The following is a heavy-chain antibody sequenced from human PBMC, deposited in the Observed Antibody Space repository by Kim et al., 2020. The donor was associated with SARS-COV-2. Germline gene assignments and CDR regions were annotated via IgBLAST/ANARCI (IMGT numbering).Heavy chain of an antibody. J-gene: IGHJ4*02. V-gene: IGHV1-3*01. Sequence: ASVKVSCKASGYTFTSYAIQWVRQAPGQGLEWMGWINAGNGNIKYSQKFQGSATLTWDTSASTAYMELRALTSEDTAVYYCARDVLHSGYDYWGQGTLVTVSS. CDR1: GYTFTSYA. CDR2: INAGNGNI. CDR3: ARDVLHSGYDY. D-gene: IGHD5-12*01.